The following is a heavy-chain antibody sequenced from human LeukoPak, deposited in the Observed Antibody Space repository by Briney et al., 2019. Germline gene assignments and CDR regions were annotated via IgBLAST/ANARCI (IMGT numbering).Heavy chain of an antibody. V-gene: IGHV3-21*01. J-gene: IGHJ4*02. CDR1: GFTFSSYS. D-gene: IGHD4-17*01. CDR2: ISSSSSYI. CDR3: ARERDADYGDERGGFGY. Sequence: GGSLRLSCAASGFTFSSYSMNWVRQAPGKGLEWVSSISSSSSYIYYADSVKGRFTISRDNAKNSLYLQMNSLRAEDTAVYYCARERDADYGDERGGFGYWGQGTLVTVSS.